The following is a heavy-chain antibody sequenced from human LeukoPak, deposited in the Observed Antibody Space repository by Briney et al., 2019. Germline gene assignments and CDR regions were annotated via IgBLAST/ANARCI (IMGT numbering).Heavy chain of an antibody. CDR1: AFIFSGHW. Sequence: GGSLRLSCEGSAFIFSGHWMNWVRQTPGKGLEWVASIKEDGSERQYVDSVKGRFSISRDNTKGSLFLQMNSLRAEDTAIYYCVRGGADTFYWGQGTLVTVSS. V-gene: IGHV3-7*01. D-gene: IGHD1-26*01. CDR2: IKEDGSER. CDR3: VRGGADTFY. J-gene: IGHJ4*02.